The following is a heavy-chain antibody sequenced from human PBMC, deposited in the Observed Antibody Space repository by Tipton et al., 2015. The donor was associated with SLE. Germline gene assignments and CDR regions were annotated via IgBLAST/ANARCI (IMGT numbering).Heavy chain of an antibody. CDR1: GGSISSSSYY. CDR3: ARDRGSSSTLGFDY. J-gene: IGHJ4*02. V-gene: IGHV4-39*07. D-gene: IGHD6-6*01. CDR2: IYYSGST. Sequence: TLSLTCTVSGGSISSSSYYWGWIRQPPGKGLEWIGSIYYSGSTYYNPSLKSRVTMSVDTSKTQFSLKLSSVTAADTAVYYCARDRGSSSTLGFDYWGQGTLVTVSS.